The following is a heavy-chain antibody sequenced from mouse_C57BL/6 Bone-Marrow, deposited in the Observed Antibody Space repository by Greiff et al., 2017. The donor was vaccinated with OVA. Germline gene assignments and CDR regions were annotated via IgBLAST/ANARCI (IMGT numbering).Heavy chain of an antibody. V-gene: IGHV12-3*01. CDR3: AGDRDDEGFAY. D-gene: IGHD2-12*01. CDR1: GFPITSGYY. CDR2: ITHSGET. J-gene: IGHJ3*01. Sequence: VQLQESGPGLVKPSQSLFLTCSITGFPITSGYYWIWIRQSPGKPLEWMGYITHSGETFYNPSLQSPIAITRETSKNQFFLQVNSVTTEDTAMYYCAGDRDDEGFAYWGQGTLVTVSA.